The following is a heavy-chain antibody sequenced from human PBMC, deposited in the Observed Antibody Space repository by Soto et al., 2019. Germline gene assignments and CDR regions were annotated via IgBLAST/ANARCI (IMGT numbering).Heavy chain of an antibody. D-gene: IGHD4-17*01. Sequence: GGSLRLSCAASGFTFSSYWMSWVRQAPGKGLEWVANIKQDGSEKYYVDSVKGRFTISRDNAKNSLYLQMNSLRAEDTAVYYCARGPQTSVLRWTDYWGQGTLVTVSS. V-gene: IGHV3-7*05. J-gene: IGHJ4*02. CDR1: GFTFSSYW. CDR2: IKQDGSEK. CDR3: ARGPQTSVLRWTDY.